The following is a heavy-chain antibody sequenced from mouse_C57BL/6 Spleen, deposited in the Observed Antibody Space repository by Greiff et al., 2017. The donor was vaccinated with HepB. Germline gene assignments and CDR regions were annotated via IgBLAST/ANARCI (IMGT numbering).Heavy chain of an antibody. Sequence: VQLQQPGAELVKPGASVKLSCKASGYTFTSYWMQWVQQRPGQGLEWIGEIDPSDSYTNYNQKFKGKATLTVDTSSSTAYMQLSSLTSEDSAVYYCARKDYGSSYDWDVDVWGTGTTVTVSS. J-gene: IGHJ1*03. CDR3: ARKDYGSSYDWDVDV. CDR2: IDPSDSYT. V-gene: IGHV1-50*01. CDR1: GYTFTSYW. D-gene: IGHD1-1*01.